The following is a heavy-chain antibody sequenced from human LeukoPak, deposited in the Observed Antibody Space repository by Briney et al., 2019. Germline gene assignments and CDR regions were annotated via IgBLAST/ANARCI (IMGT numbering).Heavy chain of an antibody. D-gene: IGHD2-2*01. CDR2: IYISGST. CDR1: GGSISTYY. Sequence: SETLSLTRTVSGGSISTYYWTWIRQPAGKGLEWIGRIYISGSTNNNPSLKSRVTMSVDTSKNQFSLNLSSVTAADTAVYYCARVQVVPAAMQHFDYWGQGTLVTVSS. CDR3: ARVQVVPAAMQHFDY. J-gene: IGHJ4*02. V-gene: IGHV4-4*07.